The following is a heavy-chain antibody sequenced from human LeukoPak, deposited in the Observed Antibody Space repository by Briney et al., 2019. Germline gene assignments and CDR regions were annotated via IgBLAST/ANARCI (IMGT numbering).Heavy chain of an antibody. CDR3: AKDWIQFNRVFDCFDS. CDR2: IGNTET. CDR1: GFPSDTNA. J-gene: IGHJ4*02. D-gene: IGHD5-18*01. Sequence: QTGRSLRLSCATSGFPSDTNAMSWVRQAPRNCLEWVATIGNTETFYEYSVTGRFTISRDNSKNTVNLQMNRLRVEDTAIYYCAKDWIQFNRVFDCFDSWGQGTLVTVSS. V-gene: IGHV3-23*01.